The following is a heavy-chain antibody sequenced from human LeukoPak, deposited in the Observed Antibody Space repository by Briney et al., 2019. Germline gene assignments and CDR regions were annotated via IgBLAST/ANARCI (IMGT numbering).Heavy chain of an antibody. CDR1: GGSISSGDYY. J-gene: IGHJ4*02. CDR3: ASTNYDILTGYYHPCYFDY. Sequence: SQTLSLTCTVSGGSISSGDYYWSWIRQPPGKGLEWIGYIYYSGSTYYNPSLKSRVTISVDTSKNQFYLKLSSVTAADTAVYYCASTNYDILTGYYHPCYFDYWGQGTLVTVSS. V-gene: IGHV4-30-4*01. CDR2: IYYSGST. D-gene: IGHD3-9*01.